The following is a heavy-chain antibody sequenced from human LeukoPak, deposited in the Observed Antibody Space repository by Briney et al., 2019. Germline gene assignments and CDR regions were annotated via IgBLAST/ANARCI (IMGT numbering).Heavy chain of an antibody. Sequence: SETLSPTCSVSGGSFNSYYWSWLRQPAGKGLEWIGRIRASATPDYSPSLQSRVTISIDTSQRQVSLNLTSVTAADTAVYYCARDIVYLIDEDYGWGQGTLVTVSS. CDR2: IRASATP. V-gene: IGHV4-4*07. D-gene: IGHD4-17*01. J-gene: IGHJ4*02. CDR1: GGSFNSYY. CDR3: ARDIVYLIDEDYG.